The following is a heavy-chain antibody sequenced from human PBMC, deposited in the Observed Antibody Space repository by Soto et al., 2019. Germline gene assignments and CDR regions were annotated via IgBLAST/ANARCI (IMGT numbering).Heavy chain of an antibody. Sequence: PGGSLRLSCAASGFTFGSYAMHWVRQAPGKGLEWVAVISYDGSNKYYADSAKGRFTISRDNSKNTLYLQMNSLRAEDTAVYYCARDPDSSGYYVFDYWGQGTLVTVSS. J-gene: IGHJ4*02. CDR1: GFTFGSYA. D-gene: IGHD3-22*01. V-gene: IGHV3-30-3*01. CDR3: ARDPDSSGYYVFDY. CDR2: ISYDGSNK.